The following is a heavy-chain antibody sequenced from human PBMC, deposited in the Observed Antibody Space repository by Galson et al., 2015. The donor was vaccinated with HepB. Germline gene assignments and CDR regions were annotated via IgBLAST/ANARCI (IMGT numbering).Heavy chain of an antibody. CDR1: AFTFSGSA. J-gene: IGHJ6*03. D-gene: IGHD6-6*01. V-gene: IGHV3-73*01. Sequence: SLRLSCAASAFTFSGSAMHWVRQASGKGLEWVGRIRSKANTYATTYTASVKGRFTISRDDSKNTAYLQMNSLKTEDTAVYYCTRQDGDYFYYYMDVWGKGATVTVSS. CDR3: TRQDGDYFYYYMDV. CDR2: IRSKANTYAT.